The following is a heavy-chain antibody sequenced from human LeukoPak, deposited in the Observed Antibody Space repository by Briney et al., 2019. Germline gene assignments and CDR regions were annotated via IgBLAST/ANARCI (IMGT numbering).Heavy chain of an antibody. CDR1: GFTLSSYS. J-gene: IGHJ4*02. D-gene: IGHD6-19*01. CDR2: ISSSSSYI. Sequence: GGSLRLSCAASGFTLSSYSMNWVRQAPGKGLEWVSSISSSSSYIYYADSVKGRFTISRDNAKNSLYLQMNSLRAEDTAVYYCAATRGIAVAGAFDYWGQGTLVTVSS. V-gene: IGHV3-21*01. CDR3: AATRGIAVAGAFDY.